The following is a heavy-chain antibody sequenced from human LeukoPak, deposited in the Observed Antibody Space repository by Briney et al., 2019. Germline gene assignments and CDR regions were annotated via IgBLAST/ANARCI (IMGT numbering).Heavy chain of an antibody. D-gene: IGHD6-13*01. J-gene: IGHJ4*02. CDR2: ISSSSSYI. Sequence: GGSLRLSCAGSGFSVSSNYMSWVRQAPGKGLEWVSSISSSSSYIYYADSVKGRFTISRDNAKNSLYLQMNSLRAEDTAVYYCARDMRWGTAAAGPLDYWGQGTLVTVSS. CDR3: ARDMRWGTAAAGPLDY. V-gene: IGHV3-21*01. CDR1: GFSVSSNY.